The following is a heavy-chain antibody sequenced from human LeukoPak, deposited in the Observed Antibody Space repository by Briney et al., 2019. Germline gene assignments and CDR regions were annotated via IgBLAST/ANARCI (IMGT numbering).Heavy chain of an antibody. V-gene: IGHV3-21*01. CDR1: GFTFSSYS. Sequence: GGSLRLSCAASGFTFSSYSMNWVRQAPGKGLEWVSSISSSSSYIYYADSVKGRFTISRDNAKNSLYLQMNSLRAEDTAVYYCASGYCSGGRCQHDYWGQGTLVTVSS. CDR3: ASGYCSGGRCQHDY. CDR2: ISSSSSYI. J-gene: IGHJ4*02. D-gene: IGHD2-15*01.